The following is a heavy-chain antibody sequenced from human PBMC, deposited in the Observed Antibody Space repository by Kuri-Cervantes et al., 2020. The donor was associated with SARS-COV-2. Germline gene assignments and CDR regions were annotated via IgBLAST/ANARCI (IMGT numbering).Heavy chain of an antibody. Sequence: SETLSLTCAISGDSVSSNSAAWNWIRQSPSRGLEWLGRTYYRSKWYNDYAVSVKSRITINPDTSKNQFSLQLNSVTPEDTAVYYCATVGSSTRGGSYLWGQGALVTVSS. V-gene: IGHV6-1*01. J-gene: IGHJ4*02. D-gene: IGHD1-26*01. CDR2: TYYRSKWYN. CDR3: ATVGSSTRGGSYL. CDR1: GDSVSSNSAA.